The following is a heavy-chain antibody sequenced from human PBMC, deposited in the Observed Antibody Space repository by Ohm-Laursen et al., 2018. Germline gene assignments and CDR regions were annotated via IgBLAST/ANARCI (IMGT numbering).Heavy chain of an antibody. V-gene: IGHV3-23*01. CDR1: GFTFSSYA. Sequence: SLRLSCSASGFTFSSYAMSWVRQAPGKGLEWVSAISGSGGSTYYADSVKGRFTISRDNSKNTLYLQMNSLRAEDTAVYYCAKYLSYGGEIYFDYWGQGTLVTVSS. J-gene: IGHJ4*02. CDR2: ISGSGGST. CDR3: AKYLSYGGEIYFDY. D-gene: IGHD4-23*01.